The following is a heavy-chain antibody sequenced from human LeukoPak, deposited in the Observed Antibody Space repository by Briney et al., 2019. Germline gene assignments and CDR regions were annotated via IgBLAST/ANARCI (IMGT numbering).Heavy chain of an antibody. D-gene: IGHD2-2*01. Sequence: PSETLSLTCAVYGGSFSGYYWSWIRQPPGKGLEWIGEINHSGSTNYNPSLKSRVTISVDTSKNQFSLKLSSVTAADTAVYYCARMGARRYCSSTSCRPNWFDPWGQGTLVTVSS. CDR2: INHSGST. V-gene: IGHV4-34*01. CDR3: ARMGARRYCSSTSCRPNWFDP. CDR1: GGSFSGYY. J-gene: IGHJ5*02.